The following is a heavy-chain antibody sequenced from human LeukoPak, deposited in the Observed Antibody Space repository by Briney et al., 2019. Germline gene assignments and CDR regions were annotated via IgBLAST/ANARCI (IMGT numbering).Heavy chain of an antibody. D-gene: IGHD3-9*01. CDR3: ARDHYDILTGYYRGGGRERFDY. CDR2: IKQDGSEK. CDR1: GFTFSSYW. Sequence: PGGSLRLSCAASGFTFSSYWMSWVRQAPGKGLEWVANIKQDGSEKYYVDSVKGRFTISRDNAKNSLYLQMNSLRAEDTAVYYCARDHYDILTGYYRGGGRERFDYWGQGTLVTVSS. J-gene: IGHJ4*02. V-gene: IGHV3-7*01.